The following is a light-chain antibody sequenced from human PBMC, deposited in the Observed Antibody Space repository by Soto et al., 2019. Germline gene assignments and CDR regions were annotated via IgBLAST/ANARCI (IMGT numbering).Light chain of an antibody. CDR3: QQPSSAPLT. CDR2: DAS. V-gene: IGKV3D-20*02. CDR1: QTVRNNY. J-gene: IGKJ4*01. Sequence: EFVLTHSPGTLSLSPGEIGTLSCRASQTVRNNYLAWYQQKRVQAPRLLIYDASSRATSIPYRCSGGGSGTQGTPTISRREPEDFAVHYCQQPSSAPLTFAGGTKVDIK.